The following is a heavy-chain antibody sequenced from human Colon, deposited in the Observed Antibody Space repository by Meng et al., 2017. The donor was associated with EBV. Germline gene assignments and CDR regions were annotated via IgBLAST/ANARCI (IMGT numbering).Heavy chain of an antibody. CDR3: ASSACSGGTCYLDC. CDR2: INHVGST. J-gene: IGHJ4*02. D-gene: IGHD2-15*01. V-gene: IGHV4-34*01. CDR1: GGSFSDSY. Sequence: QGKLQQWGAGLFKPSETLDLTCTVYGGSFSDSYWTWIRQPPGKGLEWIGEINHVGSTTYNPSLKSRVTISVDTSKNQFSLKLSSVTAADAAVYYCASSACSGGTCYLDCWGQGTLVTVSS.